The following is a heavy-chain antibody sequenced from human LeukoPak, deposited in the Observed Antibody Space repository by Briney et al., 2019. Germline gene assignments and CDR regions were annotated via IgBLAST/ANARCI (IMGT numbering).Heavy chain of an antibody. Sequence: SSETLSLTCTVSGGSISSGGYYWSWLRQHPGKGLEWIGYIYYSGSTYYNPSLKSRVTISVDTSKNQFSLKLSSVTAADTAVYYCARDSNSLGYGMDVWGQGTTVTVSS. D-gene: IGHD2-2*01. J-gene: IGHJ6*02. CDR1: GGSISSGGYY. CDR2: IYYSGST. V-gene: IGHV4-31*03. CDR3: ARDSNSLGYGMDV.